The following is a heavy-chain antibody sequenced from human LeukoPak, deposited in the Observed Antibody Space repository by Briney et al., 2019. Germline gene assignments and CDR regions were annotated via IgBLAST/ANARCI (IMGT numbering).Heavy chain of an antibody. CDR1: GFTFTSSA. Sequence: ASVKVSCKASGFTFTSSAVQWVRQARGQRLEWIGWIVVGSGNTNYAQKFQERVTITRDMSTSTAYMELSSLRSEDTAVYYCAKDPGRYYGSGSWNWFDPWGQGTLVTVSS. D-gene: IGHD3-10*01. CDR2: IVVGSGNT. V-gene: IGHV1-58*01. J-gene: IGHJ5*02. CDR3: AKDPGRYYGSGSWNWFDP.